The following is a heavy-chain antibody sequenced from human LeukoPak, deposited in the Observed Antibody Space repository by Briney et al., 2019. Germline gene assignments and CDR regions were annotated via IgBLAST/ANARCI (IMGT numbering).Heavy chain of an antibody. V-gene: IGHV3-74*03. J-gene: IGHJ4*02. Sequence: GGSLRLSCAVSGFSFTNYWMHWVRQDPGKGLVWVSYISSDGSVTKYADSVRGRFTISRDNAVNTLYLQMNSLRVEDTAVYYCVRGSLRLPRSTPDYWGQGTLVTVSS. CDR2: ISSDGSVT. D-gene: IGHD2-21*02. CDR1: GFSFTNYW. CDR3: VRGSLRLPRSTPDY.